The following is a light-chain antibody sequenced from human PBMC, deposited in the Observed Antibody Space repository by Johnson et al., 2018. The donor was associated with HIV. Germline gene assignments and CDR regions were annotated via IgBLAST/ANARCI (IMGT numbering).Light chain of an antibody. V-gene: IGLV1-51*01. CDR1: SSNIGNNY. CDR2: DNN. J-gene: IGLJ1*01. CDR3: GTWGSSLSAGGV. Sequence: SVLTQPPSVSAAPGQKVTISCSGSSSNIGNNYVSWYQQFPETAPKLLIYDNNKRPSGIPDRFSGSKSGTSATLGITGLQTGDEADYYCGTWGSSLSAGGVFGTGTKVTVL.